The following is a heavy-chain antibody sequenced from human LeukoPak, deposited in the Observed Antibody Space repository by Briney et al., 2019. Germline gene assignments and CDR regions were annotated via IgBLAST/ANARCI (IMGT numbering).Heavy chain of an antibody. D-gene: IGHD3-3*01. CDR2: ISYHGKNE. CDR3: AKDQLLFGVVIIPSIFDY. J-gene: IGHJ4*02. CDR1: GFSFSDYG. V-gene: IGHV3-30*18. Sequence: GGSLRLSCAASGFSFSDYGMHWVRQAPGKGPEWVAVISYHGKNEYYADSVKGRFTISRDNSKNTLYLQMNSLRAEDTAVYYCAKDQLLFGVVIIPSIFDYWSQGTLVTVSS.